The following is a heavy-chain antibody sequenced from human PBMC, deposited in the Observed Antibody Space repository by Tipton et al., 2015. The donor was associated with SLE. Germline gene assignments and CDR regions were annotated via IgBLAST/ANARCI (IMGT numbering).Heavy chain of an antibody. CDR3: ARSGYSSGWYRGRFDI. V-gene: IGHV4-38-2*02. Sequence: LRLSCTVSGYSISSGYYWGWIRQPPGKGLEWIGSIYYSGSTYSSPSLKSRVTISVDTSKNQFFLGLRSVTAADTAVYYCARSGYSSGWYRGRFDIWGQGTMVTVSS. CDR2: IYYSGST. J-gene: IGHJ3*02. CDR1: GYSISSGYY. D-gene: IGHD6-19*01.